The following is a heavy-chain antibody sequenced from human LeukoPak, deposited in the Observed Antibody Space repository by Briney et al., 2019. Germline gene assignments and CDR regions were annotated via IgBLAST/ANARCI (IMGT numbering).Heavy chain of an antibody. J-gene: IGHJ6*02. CDR3: ATDRSGYDLGYYGLDV. V-gene: IGHV1-24*01. CDR1: GKPLSEVS. D-gene: IGHD5-12*01. CDR2: FDPEDEEI. Sequence: ASVKVSCKVSGKPLSEVSLHWVRQAPGKGLEWMGGFDPEDEEIIYAPKFQARVTLTADESTNTVFMRLTSLRSDDTAVYYCATDRSGYDLGYYGLDVWGRGTTVTVS.